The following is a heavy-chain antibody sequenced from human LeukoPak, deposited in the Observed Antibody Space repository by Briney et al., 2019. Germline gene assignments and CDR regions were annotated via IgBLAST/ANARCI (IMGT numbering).Heavy chain of an antibody. D-gene: IGHD3-16*01. CDR3: ARHWGGSSLSFFDY. CDR1: GYAFSNSW. Sequence: GESLRISCQASGYAFSNSWISWVRQMPGKGLEWMGIIYPADSNTRYSPSFQGQVTISADKSSSTAYLQWSSLEASDTAMYYCARHWGGSSLSFFDYWGQGTLVTVSS. CDR2: IYPADSNT. J-gene: IGHJ4*02. V-gene: IGHV5-51*01.